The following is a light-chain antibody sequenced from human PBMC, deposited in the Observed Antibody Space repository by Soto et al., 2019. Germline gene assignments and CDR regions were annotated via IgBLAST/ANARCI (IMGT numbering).Light chain of an antibody. J-gene: IGKJ5*01. V-gene: IGKV3-15*01. CDR2: AAS. CDR3: QQYNNWPPIT. CDR1: QSVSSN. Sequence: EIVMTQSPATLSVSPGERATLSCRASQSVSSNLDWYQQKPGQAPRLLIYAASTRATGIPARFSGSGSGTKFTLTISSLQSEDFAVYYCQQYNNWPPITFGQGTRLEMK.